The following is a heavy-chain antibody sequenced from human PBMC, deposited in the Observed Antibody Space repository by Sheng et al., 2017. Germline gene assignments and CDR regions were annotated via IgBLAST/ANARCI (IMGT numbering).Heavy chain of an antibody. CDR2: IHYRGST. D-gene: IGHD2-8*02. J-gene: IGHJ4*02. Sequence: QLQLQESGPGLVKPSETPSLTCTVSGGSISSSDYYWGWIRQSPGKGLEWIGSIHYRGSTYYNSSLKSRVTISVDTSKNQFSLKLSSVTAADTAMYYCARGWYIDYWGQGTLVAGLL. CDR1: GGSISSSDYY. CDR3: ARGWYIDY. V-gene: IGHV4-39*07.